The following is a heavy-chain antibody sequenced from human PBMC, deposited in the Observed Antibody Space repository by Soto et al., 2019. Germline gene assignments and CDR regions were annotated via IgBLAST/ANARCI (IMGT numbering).Heavy chain of an antibody. Sequence: EVQLLESGGGLVQPGGSLRLSCAASGFTFSSYAMSWVRQAPGKGLEWVSAISGSGGSTYYADSVKGRFTISRDNSKNTRYLQMNSLRAEDTAVYYCAKDPVGQGLAQPYFDYWGQGTLVTVSS. D-gene: IGHD6-19*01. CDR1: GFTFSSYA. CDR3: AKDPVGQGLAQPYFDY. J-gene: IGHJ4*02. V-gene: IGHV3-23*01. CDR2: ISGSGGST.